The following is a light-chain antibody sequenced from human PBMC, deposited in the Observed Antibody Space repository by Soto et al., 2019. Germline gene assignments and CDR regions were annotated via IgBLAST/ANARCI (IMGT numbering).Light chain of an antibody. CDR1: QSLWDRDDGNMY. CDR3: MQRLEFPLT. J-gene: IGKJ4*01. Sequence: EIVMTQTPLSLPVTPGVPASISCRSSQSLWDRDDGNMYLDWYVQKPGQSPQLLIYTVSYRAPGVPDRFSGIGSGTDFTLQISRVEADDVGVYYCMQRLEFPLTFGGGTKGDIK. V-gene: IGKV2-40*01. CDR2: TVS.